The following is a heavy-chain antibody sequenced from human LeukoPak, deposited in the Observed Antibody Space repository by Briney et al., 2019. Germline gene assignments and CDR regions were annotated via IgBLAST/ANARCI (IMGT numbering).Heavy chain of an antibody. V-gene: IGHV3-48*03. CDR1: GFTFSSYE. CDR3: ARTRQGGFGEYYFDY. D-gene: IGHD3-10*01. J-gene: IGHJ4*02. Sequence: GGSLRLSCAASGFTFSSYEMNWVRQAPGKGLEWVSYISSSGSTIYYADSVKGRFTIPRDNSKNTLYLQMNSLRAEDTAVYYCARTRQGGFGEYYFDYWGQGTLVTVSS. CDR2: ISSSGSTI.